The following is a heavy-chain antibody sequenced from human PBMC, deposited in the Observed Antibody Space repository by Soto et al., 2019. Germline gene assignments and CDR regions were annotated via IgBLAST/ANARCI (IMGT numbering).Heavy chain of an antibody. J-gene: IGHJ6*02. D-gene: IGHD6-19*01. CDR1: GFTFSSYA. Sequence: GGSLRLSCAASGFTFSSYAMSWVRQAPGKGLEWVSAISGSGGSTYYADSVKGRFTISRDNSKNTLYLQMNSLRAEDTAVYYCAKDLSQSPAAHYYYYGMDVWGQGTTVTVSS. CDR3: AKDLSQSPAAHYYYYGMDV. V-gene: IGHV3-23*01. CDR2: ISGSGGST.